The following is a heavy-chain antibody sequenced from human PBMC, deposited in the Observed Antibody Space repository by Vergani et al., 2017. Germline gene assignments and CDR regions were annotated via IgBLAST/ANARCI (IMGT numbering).Heavy chain of an antibody. V-gene: IGHV1-8*01. CDR2: MNPNSGNT. D-gene: IGHD2-15*01. Sequence: QVQLVQSGAEVKKPGASVKVFCNASGYTFTSYDIHWVRQATGQGLGWMGWMNPNSGNTGYAQKFQGRANMNRNTSISTAYMELSSMRSEQTAVYYGARAHEGPLYCSGGSCYSPDYWGQGTLVTVSS. CDR1: GYTFTSYD. CDR3: ARAHEGPLYCSGGSCYSPDY. J-gene: IGHJ4*02.